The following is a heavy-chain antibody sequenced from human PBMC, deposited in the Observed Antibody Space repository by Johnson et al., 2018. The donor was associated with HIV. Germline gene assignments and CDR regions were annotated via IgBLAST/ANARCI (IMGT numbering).Heavy chain of an antibody. Sequence: VQLVESGGGVVRPGGSLRLSCEVSGFTFDEYGMSWVRQAPGKGLEWVSGINWNGGSTGYADSVKGRFTISRDNARNFLYLQMNSVRAEDTALYFWARVLNARPQWALDIWGQGTMVTVSS. CDR2: INWNGGST. CDR1: GFTFDEYG. D-gene: IGHD1-14*01. CDR3: ARVLNARPQWALDI. J-gene: IGHJ3*02. V-gene: IGHV3-20*04.